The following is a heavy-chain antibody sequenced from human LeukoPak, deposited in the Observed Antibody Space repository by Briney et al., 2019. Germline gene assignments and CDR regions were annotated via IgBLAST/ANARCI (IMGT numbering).Heavy chain of an antibody. J-gene: IGHJ3*02. CDR3: ARPAELELHAFDI. Sequence: SETLSLTCTVSGGSISSYYWGWIRQPPGKGLEWIGSIYYSGSTYYNPSLKSRVTISVDTSKNQFSLKLSSVTAADTAVYYCARPAELELHAFDIWGQGTMVTVSS. V-gene: IGHV4-39*01. CDR1: GGSISSYY. D-gene: IGHD1-7*01. CDR2: IYYSGST.